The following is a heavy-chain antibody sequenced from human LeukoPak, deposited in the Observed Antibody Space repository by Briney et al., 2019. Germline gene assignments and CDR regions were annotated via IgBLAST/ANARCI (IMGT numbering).Heavy chain of an antibody. Sequence: PGGSLRLSCAASGFIFSNYGMHWARQAPDKGLEWVAVISYVGSYTYYADSVKGRFTISRDNSKNTLYLQMNSLRAEDTAVYYCAKGALAYCGADCHGLLGLNVWGQGTTVTVSS. D-gene: IGHD2-21*02. CDR2: ISYVGSYT. J-gene: IGHJ6*02. CDR3: AKGALAYCGADCHGLLGLNV. CDR1: GFIFSNYG. V-gene: IGHV3-30*18.